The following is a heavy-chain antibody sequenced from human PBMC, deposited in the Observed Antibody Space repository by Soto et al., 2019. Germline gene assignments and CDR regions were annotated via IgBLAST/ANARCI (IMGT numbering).Heavy chain of an antibody. V-gene: IGHV3-30*18. D-gene: IGHD6-6*01. J-gene: IGHJ6*02. CDR3: AKVIRADSTSSNFYYYSGRDV. CDR2: ISNTGINK. CDR1: GFTFRTYG. Sequence: QVQLVESGGGVVQPGRSLRLSCAASGFTFRTYGMHGVRQAPGKGLEWLAVISNTGINKYYADYVKGRFTISRDNSRDTLFLKMNSLRGEDKAIYYCAKVIRADSTSSNFYYYSGRDVWGQGTTVTVSS.